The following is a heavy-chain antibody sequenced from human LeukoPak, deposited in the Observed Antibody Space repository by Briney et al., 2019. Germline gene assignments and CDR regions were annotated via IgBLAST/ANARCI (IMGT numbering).Heavy chain of an antibody. J-gene: IGHJ4*02. D-gene: IGHD3-22*01. CDR1: GYTFTTYD. V-gene: IGHV1-8*01. Sequence: ASVKVSCKASGYTFTTYDITWVRQATGQGLEWMGWMNPDSGDTAYAQKFQGRVAMTRDTSISTAYMELSSLRSEDTAVYYCXXXXXXYYDTSTYYYAVPAHWGQGTLVTVSS. CDR2: MNPDSGDT. CDR3: XXXXXXYYDTSTYYYAVPAH.